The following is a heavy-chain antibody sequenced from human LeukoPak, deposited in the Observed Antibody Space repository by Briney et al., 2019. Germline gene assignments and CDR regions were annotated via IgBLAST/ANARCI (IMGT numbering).Heavy chain of an antibody. D-gene: IGHD4-17*01. Sequence: SVNDSCKATGGTFISYASSWLGQAPGQGRAWMGRIILILGIANYAKKFQGSVTITPHKHTRTHYIALSSMRSADTAVYDCVRATVTTSLLHPWGQGPLVHVYS. J-gene: IGHJ5*02. V-gene: IGHV1-69*04. CDR3: VRATVTTSLLHP. CDR1: GGTFISYA. CDR2: IILILGIA.